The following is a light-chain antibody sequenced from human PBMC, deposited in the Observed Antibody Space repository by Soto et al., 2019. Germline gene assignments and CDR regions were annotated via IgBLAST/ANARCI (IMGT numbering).Light chain of an antibody. Sequence: QSVLTQPASVSGSPGQSITISCTGTNSDVGGYNFVSWYQQHPGKAPKVIIYDVTNRPSGVSNRFSGSKSGNTASLTISGLQAEDEADYDCTSYASSSTLWVFGGGTKLTVL. CDR3: TSYASSSTLWV. J-gene: IGLJ3*02. CDR2: DVT. V-gene: IGLV2-14*03. CDR1: NSDVGGYNF.